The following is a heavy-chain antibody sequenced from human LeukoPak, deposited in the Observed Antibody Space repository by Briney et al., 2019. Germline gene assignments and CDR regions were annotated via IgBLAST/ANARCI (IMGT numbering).Heavy chain of an antibody. D-gene: IGHD3-3*01. CDR3: ARGQVRILEWLEDY. J-gene: IGHJ4*02. CDR1: GYTFTNYD. CDR2: MNPNSSNK. Sequence: ASVKVSCKASGYTFTNYDINWVRQATGQGLEWMGWMNPNSSNKGYAQNFQGRVTITGNTSISTVYMELSSLRYEDTAVYYCARGQVRILEWLEDYWGQGTLVTVSS. V-gene: IGHV1-8*03.